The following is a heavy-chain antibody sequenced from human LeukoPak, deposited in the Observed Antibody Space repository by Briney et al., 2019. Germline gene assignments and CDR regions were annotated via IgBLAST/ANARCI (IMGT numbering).Heavy chain of an antibody. V-gene: IGHV4-4*09. J-gene: IGHJ2*01. Sequence: PSETLSLTCIVSGGSFTSYYYSWLRQPPGQGLEWIGYIHTNGPTNYNPPGKTRVTISVATSKNQFSLRLSAVTAADTAVYYCARHHFARGFLSWFFDIWGRGTLVTVSS. CDR2: IHTNGPT. D-gene: IGHD2/OR15-2a*01. CDR3: ARHHFARGFLSWFFDI. CDR1: GGSFTSYY.